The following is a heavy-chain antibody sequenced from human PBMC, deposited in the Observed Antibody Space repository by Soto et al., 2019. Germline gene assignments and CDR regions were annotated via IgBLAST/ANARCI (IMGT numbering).Heavy chain of an antibody. CDR3: ARIYRTSAACDSWLDP. D-gene: IGHD2-8*02. CDR1: GYSFTTFW. CDR2: VDPRDSYT. J-gene: IGHJ5*02. Sequence: GESLKISCTGFGYSFTTFWISWVRQVPGKGLEWMGTVDPRDSYTNYSPTFQGHVTISADKSIATAYLHWGSLQASDTAMYFCARIYRTSAACDSWLDPWGQGTLVTVSS. V-gene: IGHV5-10-1*01.